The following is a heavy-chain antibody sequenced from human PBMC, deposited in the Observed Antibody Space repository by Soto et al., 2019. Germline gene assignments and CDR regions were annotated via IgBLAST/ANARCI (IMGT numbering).Heavy chain of an antibody. Sequence: QVQLVQSGAEVKKPGASVRVSCEASGYTFTMYAIHWVRQAPGQRLEWMGWINAANGNTKSSQKFQGRVSITRDTSASKAYMELSSLRSEDTALYYCARDQRRDYDFWSGYSQGFDYWGQGTLVTVSS. D-gene: IGHD3-3*01. J-gene: IGHJ4*02. V-gene: IGHV1-3*01. CDR3: ARDQRRDYDFWSGYSQGFDY. CDR2: INAANGNT. CDR1: GYTFTMYA.